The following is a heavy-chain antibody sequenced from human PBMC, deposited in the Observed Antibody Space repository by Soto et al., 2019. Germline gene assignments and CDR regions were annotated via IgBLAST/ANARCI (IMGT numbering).Heavy chain of an antibody. D-gene: IGHD3-10*01. Sequence: PSETLSLTCAVYGGSFSGYYWSWIRQPPGKGLEWIGEINHSGSTNYNPSLKSRVTISVDTSKNQFSLKLSSVTAADTAVYYCARGRGFRLLGVPLDSWGPGTPVTVSS. V-gene: IGHV4-34*01. CDR1: GGSFSGYY. CDR2: INHSGST. CDR3: ARGRGFRLLGVPLDS. J-gene: IGHJ4*02.